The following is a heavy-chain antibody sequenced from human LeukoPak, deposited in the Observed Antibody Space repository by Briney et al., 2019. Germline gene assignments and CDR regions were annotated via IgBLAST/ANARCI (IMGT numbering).Heavy chain of an antibody. V-gene: IGHV1-18*01. Sequence: ASVKVSCKASGYTFTSTGICWVRQAPGQGLEWMGWVSSYNGNTNYAQKFRGRVTMTRDTSTNTAYMELRSLRSDDTAVYFCARDAPRWRNAFDFWGQGTMVTVSS. D-gene: IGHD4-23*01. CDR2: VSSYNGNT. J-gene: IGHJ3*01. CDR1: GYTFTSTG. CDR3: ARDAPRWRNAFDF.